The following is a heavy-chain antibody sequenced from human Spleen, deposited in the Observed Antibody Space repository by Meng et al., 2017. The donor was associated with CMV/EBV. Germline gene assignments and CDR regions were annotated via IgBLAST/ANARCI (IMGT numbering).Heavy chain of an antibody. CDR1: GFTFRSYA. V-gene: IGHV3-30*04. CDR2: MTYDGSSK. J-gene: IGHJ4*02. Sequence: CAVSGFTFRSYAMHWVRQAPGKGLEWVAAMTYDGSSKYYTDSAKGRFTISRDNSKNTLYLQMNSLRAEDTAIYYCARDEGVGSGFAYWGQGTLVTVSS. D-gene: IGHD3-10*01. CDR3: ARDEGVGSGFAY.